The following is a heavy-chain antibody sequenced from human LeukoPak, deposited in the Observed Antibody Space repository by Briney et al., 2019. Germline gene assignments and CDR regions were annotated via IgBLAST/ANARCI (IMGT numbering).Heavy chain of an antibody. J-gene: IGHJ4*02. CDR3: ARGKPVYFYGPGSYLASPFDS. D-gene: IGHD3-10*01. CDR2: ISTYNGNT. V-gene: IGHV1-18*01. CDR1: GYTLTSYG. Sequence: GASVKVSCRASGYTLTSYGISWVRQAPGQGLEWMGWISTYNGNTNYAQMLQGRITMTTDTSTSTAYMELRSLRSDDTAVYYCARGKPVYFYGPGSYLASPFDSWGQGTLVTVSS.